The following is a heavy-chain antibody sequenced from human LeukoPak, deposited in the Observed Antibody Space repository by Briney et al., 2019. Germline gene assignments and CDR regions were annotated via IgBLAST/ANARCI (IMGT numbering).Heavy chain of an antibody. Sequence: GESLKISCKASGYTFTSYWIGWVRQMPGKGLEWMGIVWPDDSGTRYSPSFQGQVTISADKSSSTTYLQWNSLKASDTAVYFCASLVGKIQSVTPRYFDYWGQGALVAVSS. J-gene: IGHJ4*02. CDR1: GYTFTSYW. CDR3: ASLVGKIQSVTPRYFDY. CDR2: VWPDDSGT. D-gene: IGHD2-2*01. V-gene: IGHV5-51*01.